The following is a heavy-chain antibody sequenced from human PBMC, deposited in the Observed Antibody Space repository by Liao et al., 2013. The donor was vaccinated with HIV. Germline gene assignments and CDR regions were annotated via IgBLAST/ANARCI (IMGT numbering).Heavy chain of an antibody. Sequence: QVQLQESGPGLVKPSQTLSLTCTVSGASISSGDYYWSWIRQPPGEGLEWIGYVYYTGSTDSNPSLKSRVTISVDTSKNQFSLKLRSVTAADTAVYYCARGQVAGTDFDYWGQGTLGHRPPQ. CDR2: VYYTGST. V-gene: IGHV4-30-4*01. CDR3: ARGQVAGTDFDY. D-gene: IGHD6-19*01. CDR1: GASISSGDYY. J-gene: IGHJ4*02.